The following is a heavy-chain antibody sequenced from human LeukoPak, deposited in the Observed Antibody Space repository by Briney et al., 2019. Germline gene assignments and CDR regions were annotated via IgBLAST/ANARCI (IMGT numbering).Heavy chain of an antibody. Sequence: PSETLSLTCSVSGGSINSYYWTWIRQPPGKGLEWIGYIYYNGKNNSTNYNPSLKSRVTIAIDTSNNQFALRLSSVTAADAAIYYCARGKAAIGTNWGDYFDSWGQGTLVTVSS. CDR2: IYYNGKNNST. J-gene: IGHJ4*02. CDR1: GGSINSYY. CDR3: ARGKAAIGTNWGDYFDS. D-gene: IGHD6-13*01. V-gene: IGHV4-59*01.